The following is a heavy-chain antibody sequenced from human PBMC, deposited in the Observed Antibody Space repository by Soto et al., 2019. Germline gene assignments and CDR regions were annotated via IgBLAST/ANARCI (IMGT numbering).Heavy chain of an antibody. Sequence: QVQLQESGTGLVKPSQTLSLTCTVSGGSIISVGYYWSGIRQHPGKGLEWIGYIYYSGSTYYNPSLKIRVTISVDSSKNQFSLKLSSVTAADTAVYYCAGIYSGSPGGTLRYWGQGTLVTVSS. V-gene: IGHV4-31*03. CDR1: GGSIISVGYY. D-gene: IGHD1-26*01. CDR3: AGIYSGSPGGTLRY. J-gene: IGHJ4*02. CDR2: IYYSGST.